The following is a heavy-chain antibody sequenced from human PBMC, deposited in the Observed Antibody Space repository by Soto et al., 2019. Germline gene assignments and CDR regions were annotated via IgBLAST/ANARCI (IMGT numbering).Heavy chain of an antibody. Sequence: KASETLSLTCTVPGGSISSGGYYWSWIRQHPGKGLEWIGYIYYSGSTYYNPSLKSRVTISVDTSKNQFSLKLSSVTAADTAVYYCARVRENGVCCHPPSEFDPWGQGTLVTVSS. CDR1: GGSISSGGYY. J-gene: IGHJ5*02. D-gene: IGHD2-8*01. CDR2: IYYSGST. CDR3: ARVRENGVCCHPPSEFDP. V-gene: IGHV4-31*03.